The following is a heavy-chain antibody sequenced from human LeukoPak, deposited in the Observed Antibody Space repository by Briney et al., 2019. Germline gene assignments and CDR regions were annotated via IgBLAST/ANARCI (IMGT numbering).Heavy chain of an antibody. CDR1: GGSFSDYS. V-gene: IGHV4-34*01. Sequence: SETLSLTCAVYGGSFSDYSWSWIRQPPGKGLEWIGEISHSGNTDYNPSLKSRVTISVDTSKNQFSLKLSSVTAADTAVYYCAGGARGIMDVWGQGTTVTVSS. D-gene: IGHD3-10*01. J-gene: IGHJ6*02. CDR3: AGGARGIMDV. CDR2: ISHSGNT.